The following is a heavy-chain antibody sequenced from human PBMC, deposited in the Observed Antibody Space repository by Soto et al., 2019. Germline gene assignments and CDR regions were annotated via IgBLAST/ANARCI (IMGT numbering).Heavy chain of an antibody. J-gene: IGHJ4*02. Sequence: EVQLVESGGGLIQPGGSLRLSCAVSGFTVSNNYMSWVRQAPGKGLEGVSVIYSGGYTAYGDSVKGRFTISRDNSKNTPYPQNKSRGAHDTALFYCPSTPGGGGYWGQGTLVTVSS. V-gene: IGHV3-53*01. CDR1: GFTVSNNY. CDR3: PSTPGGGGY. CDR2: IYSGGYT. D-gene: IGHD3-10*01.